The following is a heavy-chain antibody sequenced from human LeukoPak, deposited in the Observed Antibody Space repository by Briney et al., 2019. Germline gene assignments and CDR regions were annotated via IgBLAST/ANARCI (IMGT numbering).Heavy chain of an antibody. CDR3: ARVVTDSGGRLDI. CDR2: INPSGGST. Sequence: ASVKVSCKASGYTFTSYYMHWVRQAPGQGLEWMGIINPSGGSTGYAQKFQGRVTMTRDTSTSTFYMELSSLRFEDTAVYYCARVVTDSGGRLDIWGQGTMVTVSS. CDR1: GYTFTSYY. J-gene: IGHJ3*02. D-gene: IGHD4-23*01. V-gene: IGHV1-46*03.